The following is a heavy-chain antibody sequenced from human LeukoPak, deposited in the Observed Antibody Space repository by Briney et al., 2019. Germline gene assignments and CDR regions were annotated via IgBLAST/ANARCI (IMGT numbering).Heavy chain of an antibody. CDR1: GVSISSNLW. J-gene: IGHJ4*02. V-gene: IGHV4-4*02. D-gene: IGHD6-13*01. CDR2: IHHSGSI. Sequence: PSGTLSLTCAVSGVSISSNLWWTWVRQPPGKGLEWIAEIHHSGSINYNPSLKSRVTISVDKAKNQFSLNLNSVTAADTAVYYCTRDGSTSWYKGGFDYWGPGTLVTVSS. CDR3: TRDGSTSWYKGGFDY.